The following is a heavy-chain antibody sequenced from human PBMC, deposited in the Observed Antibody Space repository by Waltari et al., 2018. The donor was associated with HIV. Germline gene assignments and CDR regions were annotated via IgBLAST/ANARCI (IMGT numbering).Heavy chain of an antibody. V-gene: IGHV4-4*07. CDR1: VGSSSNSY. Sequence: QVQLQESGPGLVKTSETLSLTCTVTVGSSSNSYWSCIRQTVGKGLEWIGRIYSSGTTEYNPSLKSRVTMSVDTSKNQFSLNLTSVTAADTAVYYCARDGSPIDFWGQGTLVTVSS. CDR2: IYSSGTT. CDR3: ARDGSPIDF. J-gene: IGHJ4*02.